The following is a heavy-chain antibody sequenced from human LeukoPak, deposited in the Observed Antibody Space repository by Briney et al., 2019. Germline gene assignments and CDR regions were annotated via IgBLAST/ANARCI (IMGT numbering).Heavy chain of an antibody. CDR1: GFTFSSYW. V-gene: IGHV3-7*03. CDR2: IKQDGSEK. D-gene: IGHD4-11*01. J-gene: IGHJ4*02. CDR3: AKWNDYSYFDY. Sequence: GGPLRLSCAASGFTFSSYWMSWVRQAPGKGMEWVANIKQDGSEKYYVDSVKGRFTISRDNANNSLYLQMNSLRAEDTAVYYCAKWNDYSYFDYWGQGTLVTVSS.